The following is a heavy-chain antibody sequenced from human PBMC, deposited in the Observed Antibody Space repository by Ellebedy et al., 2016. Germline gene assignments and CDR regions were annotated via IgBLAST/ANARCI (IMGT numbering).Heavy chain of an antibody. J-gene: IGHJ6*02. CDR1: GFTFRTYG. V-gene: IGHV3-30*02. CDR3: ARVRSPDYSTNYDLDV. D-gene: IGHD3-22*01. Sequence: GGSLRLXXAASGFTFRTYGMHWVRQAPGKGLEFVALIYYDGSNKYYGDSVKGRFSISRDNSKNRVYLQMSSLRVEDTAVYSCARVRSPDYSTNYDLDVWGQGTTVTVSS. CDR2: IYYDGSNK.